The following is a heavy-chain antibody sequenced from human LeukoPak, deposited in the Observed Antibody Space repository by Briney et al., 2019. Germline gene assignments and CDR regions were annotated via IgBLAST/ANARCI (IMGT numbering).Heavy chain of an antibody. D-gene: IGHD2-21*02. Sequence: SETLSLTCTVSGGPISSCYWSWIRQPPGEGLEWIGYIYSSGSTNYNPSLKSRVTISVDTSKNQFSLKLTSMTAADTAVYYCARGDHYYYTMDVWGKGTTVTVSS. CDR2: IYSSGST. CDR1: GGPISSCY. CDR3: ARGDHYYYTMDV. J-gene: IGHJ6*04. V-gene: IGHV4-59*01.